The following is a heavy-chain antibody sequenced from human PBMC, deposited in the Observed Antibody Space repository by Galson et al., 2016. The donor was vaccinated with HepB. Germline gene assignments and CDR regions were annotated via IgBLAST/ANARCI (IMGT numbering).Heavy chain of an antibody. CDR2: ISYDGRTK. J-gene: IGHJ4*02. CDR1: GFTLSSYG. CDR3: AKDAHRDYVLNRFDF. V-gene: IGHV3-30*18. D-gene: IGHD3-10*02. Sequence: SLRLSCAASGFTLSSYGMHWVRQAPGKGLQWVALISYDGRTKYYADSVKGRFTISRDISKNTLYLQMNSLKAEDTAVYHCAKDAHRDYVLNRFDFWGPGTLITVSS.